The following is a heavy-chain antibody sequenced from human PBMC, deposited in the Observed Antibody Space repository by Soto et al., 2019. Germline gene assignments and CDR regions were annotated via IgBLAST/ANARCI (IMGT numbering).Heavy chain of an antibody. CDR1: GFISRSYW. CDR2: INGDGRST. Sequence: PGGSLRLSCAASGFISRSYWMHWVRQVPGKGLVWVSRINGDGRSTSYADSVKGRFTISRDNAKNTLYLQMNSLRADDTAVYYCARAQYLADDAFDIWGQGATVTVSS. D-gene: IGHD2-2*01. J-gene: IGHJ3*02. CDR3: ARAQYLADDAFDI. V-gene: IGHV3-74*01.